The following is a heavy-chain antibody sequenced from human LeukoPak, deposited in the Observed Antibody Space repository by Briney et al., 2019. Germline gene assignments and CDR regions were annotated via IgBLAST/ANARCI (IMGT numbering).Heavy chain of an antibody. D-gene: IGHD2-21*01. CDR3: ARDNPSYGSDCGGDCSYYFDY. CDR1: GYTFTSYG. Sequence: GASVKVSCKASGYTFTSYGISWVRQAPGQGLEWMGGIIPIFGTANYAQKFQGRVTITADESTSTAYMELSSLRSEDTAVYYCARDNPSYGSDCGGDCSYYFDYWGQGTLVTVSS. J-gene: IGHJ4*02. CDR2: IIPIFGTA. V-gene: IGHV1-69*13.